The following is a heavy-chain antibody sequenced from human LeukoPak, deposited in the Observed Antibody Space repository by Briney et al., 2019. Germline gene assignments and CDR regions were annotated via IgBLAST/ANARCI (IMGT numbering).Heavy chain of an antibody. CDR2: MYYSGTT. V-gene: IGHV4-39*01. Sequence: TSETLSLTCSLSGDYIWCISYHRGWIRQPPGKGLEWIGSMYYSGTTYYNPSLKSRVTISVDTSKNQFSLKLSSVSAADAAVYDWARHRWEPMLAAVGSPFDFGGQGTLVTVSS. CDR3: ARHRWEPMLAAVGSPFDF. D-gene: IGHD6-13*01. CDR1: GDYIWCISYH. J-gene: IGHJ4*02.